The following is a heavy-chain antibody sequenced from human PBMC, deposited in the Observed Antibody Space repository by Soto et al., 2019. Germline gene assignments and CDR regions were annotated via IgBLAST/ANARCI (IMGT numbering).Heavy chain of an antibody. D-gene: IGHD3-10*01. CDR3: ARDRGFGEAMDV. CDR1: GFTFSSYG. CDR2: IWYDGSNK. J-gene: IGHJ6*02. Sequence: GGSLRLSCAASGFTFSSYGMHWVRQAPGEGLEWVAVIWYDGSNKYYADSVKGRFTISRDNSKNTLYLQMNSLRAEDTAVYYCARDRGFGEAMDVWGQGTTVTVSS. V-gene: IGHV3-33*01.